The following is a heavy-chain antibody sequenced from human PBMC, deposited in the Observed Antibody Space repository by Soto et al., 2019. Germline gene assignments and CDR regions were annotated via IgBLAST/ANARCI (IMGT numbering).Heavy chain of an antibody. J-gene: IGHJ5*02. Sequence: GGSLRLSCAASGFTFSSYAMHWVRQAPGKGLEWVAVISYDGSNKYYADSVKGRFTISRDNSKNTLYLQMNSLRAEDTAVYYCARGSIWVQMTVDGWFDPWGQGILVTVSS. V-gene: IGHV3-30-3*01. D-gene: IGHD3-16*01. CDR1: GFTFSSYA. CDR3: ARGSIWVQMTVDGWFDP. CDR2: ISYDGSNK.